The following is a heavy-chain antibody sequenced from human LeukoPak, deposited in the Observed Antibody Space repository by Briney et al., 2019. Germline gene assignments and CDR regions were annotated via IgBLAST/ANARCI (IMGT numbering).Heavy chain of an antibody. CDR3: ARVGSSGVDC. V-gene: IGHV4-59*08. D-gene: IGHD6-19*01. Sequence: SETLSLTCTVSGGSISSYYWSWIRQPPGKGLEWIGYIYYSGSTNYNPSLKSRVTISVDTSKNQFSLKLSSVTAADTAVYYCARVGSSGVDCWGQGTLVTVSS. J-gene: IGHJ4*02. CDR1: GGSISSYY. CDR2: IYYSGST.